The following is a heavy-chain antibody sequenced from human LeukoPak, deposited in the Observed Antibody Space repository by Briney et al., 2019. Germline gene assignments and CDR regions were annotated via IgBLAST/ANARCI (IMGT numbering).Heavy chain of an antibody. J-gene: IGHJ4*02. Sequence: GGSLRLSCVASGFTFTSDAMNWVRQAPGKGLEWVSSTVSRGTTQYADSVKGRFTVSRDTSKNTLYLQMNSLRADDTAVYYCAKDLIAYSYGYAGRSNCDYWGQGTLVTVSS. V-gene: IGHV3-23*01. CDR2: TVSRGTT. CDR3: AKDLIAYSYGYAGRSNCDY. CDR1: GFTFTSDA. D-gene: IGHD5-18*01.